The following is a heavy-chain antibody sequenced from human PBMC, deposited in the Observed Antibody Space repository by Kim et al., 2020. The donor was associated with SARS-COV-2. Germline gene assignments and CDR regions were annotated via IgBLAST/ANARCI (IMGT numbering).Heavy chain of an antibody. J-gene: IGHJ4*02. D-gene: IGHD3-22*01. Sequence: KSRVTISVDTAKNQFSLKLSSVTAADTAVYYCARSEGADYYDSSGYFDYWGQGTLVTVSS. CDR3: ARSEGADYYDSSGYFDY. V-gene: IGHV4-39*07.